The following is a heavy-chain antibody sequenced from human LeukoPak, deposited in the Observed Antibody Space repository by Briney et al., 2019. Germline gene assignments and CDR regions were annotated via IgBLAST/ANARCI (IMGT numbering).Heavy chain of an antibody. CDR3: AKDATRNGYLPRYYFDY. Sequence: GGSLRLSCAASGFTFSSYAMSWVRQAPGKGLEWVSAISGSGGSTYYADSVKGRFTISRDNSKNTLYLQMNSLRAEDTAVYYCAKDATRNGYLPRYYFDYGGQGTLVTVSS. CDR2: ISGSGGST. V-gene: IGHV3-23*01. J-gene: IGHJ4*02. D-gene: IGHD5-24*01. CDR1: GFTFSSYA.